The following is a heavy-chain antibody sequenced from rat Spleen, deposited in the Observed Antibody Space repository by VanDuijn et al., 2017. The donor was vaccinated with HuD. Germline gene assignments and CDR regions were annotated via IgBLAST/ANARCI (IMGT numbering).Heavy chain of an antibody. CDR3: ARPDYSRFDY. CDR2: ISNGGGNT. Sequence: EVQLAESGGGLVQPGRSMKLSCTALGFTFSNYYMAWVRQAPTKGLAWVASISNGGGNTYYRDSVKGRFTISRDNAKSTLYLQMDSLRSEDTATYYCARPDYSRFDYWGQGVMVTVSS. CDR1: GFTFSNYY. J-gene: IGHJ2*01. V-gene: IGHV5-25*01. D-gene: IGHD1-2*01.